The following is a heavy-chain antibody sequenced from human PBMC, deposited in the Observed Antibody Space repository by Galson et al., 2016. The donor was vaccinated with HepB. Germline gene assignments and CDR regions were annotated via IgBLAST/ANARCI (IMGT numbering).Heavy chain of an antibody. V-gene: IGHV3-23*01. Sequence: SLRLSCAASGFTFSSYAMSWVRQAPGKGLEWVSAISGSGVITYYADSVKGRFTISRDNSKNTLYLRMNSLRAEDTAVYYCAKDQKRRLLSPITVAGTDYWGQGTLVTVSS. J-gene: IGHJ4*02. D-gene: IGHD6-19*01. CDR3: AKDQKRRLLSPITVAGTDY. CDR1: GFTFSSYA. CDR2: ISGSGVIT.